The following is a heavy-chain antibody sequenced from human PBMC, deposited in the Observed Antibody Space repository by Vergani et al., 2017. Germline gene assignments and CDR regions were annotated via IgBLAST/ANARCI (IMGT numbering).Heavy chain of an antibody. D-gene: IGHD1-26*01. V-gene: IGHV4-61*02. CDR2: IYTSGST. CDR1: GGSISSGSYY. J-gene: IGHJ5*02. CDR3: ARVVGVDNWFDP. Sequence: QVQLQESGPGLVKPSQTLSLTCTVSGGSISSGSYYWSWIRQPAGKGLEWIGRIYTSGSTNYNPSLKSRGTISVDTSKNQFSLKLSSVTAADTAVYYCARVVGVDNWFDPWGQGTLVTVSS.